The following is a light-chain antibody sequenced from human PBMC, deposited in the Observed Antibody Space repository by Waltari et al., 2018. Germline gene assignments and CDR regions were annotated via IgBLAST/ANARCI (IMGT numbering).Light chain of an antibody. V-gene: IGKV3-15*01. J-gene: IGKJ1*01. CDR1: QSVSSN. CDR3: QQYNKWPPWT. Sequence: EIVMTQSPATLSVSPGERTTLPCRASQSVSSNLAWYQQKPGQAPRLLIYGASNRATGIPARFSGSGTGTEFTLTISSMQSEDIAVYYCQQYNKWPPWTFGQGTKVEIK. CDR2: GAS.